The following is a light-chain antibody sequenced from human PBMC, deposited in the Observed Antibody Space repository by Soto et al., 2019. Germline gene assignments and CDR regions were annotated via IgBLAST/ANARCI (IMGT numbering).Light chain of an antibody. V-gene: IGKV3-20*01. CDR1: QSVNNNY. Sequence: EIVLKQSPGTLSLSSGARSPLSCRSIQSVNNNYLAWYQQKPGQAPRLLIYGASSRATGIPGRFSGSGSGTDFTLTITRLEPEEFAVYYCQQYGSSGTFGRGTEVDIK. CDR3: QQYGSSGT. J-gene: IGKJ4*02. CDR2: GAS.